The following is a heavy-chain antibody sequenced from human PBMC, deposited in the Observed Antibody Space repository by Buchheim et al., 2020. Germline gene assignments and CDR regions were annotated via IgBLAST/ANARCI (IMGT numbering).Heavy chain of an antibody. D-gene: IGHD3-22*01. CDR2: ISWNGAST. CDR1: GFKFDDYG. V-gene: IGHV3-20*01. J-gene: IGHJ4*02. CDR3: ARGPDTSGYFYYFDL. Sequence: EVQLVESGGGVVRPGGSLRLSCAVSGFKFDDYGMSWVRQVPGKGLEWVSGISWNGASTSYADSVRGRFTISRHNAKKSLYLHMNSLRTEDTALYHCARGPDTSGYFYYFDLWGQGTL.